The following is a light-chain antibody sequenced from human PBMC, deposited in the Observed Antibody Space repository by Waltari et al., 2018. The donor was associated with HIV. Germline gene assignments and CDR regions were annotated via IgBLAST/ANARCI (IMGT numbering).Light chain of an antibody. Sequence: QSALTQPASVSGSPGQSITISCTGTSSDIGGYNFVSWYQQHPGEAPKLMIYEVNNRPSGVSYRFSASKSDNTASLTISGLQAEDEADYYCSSYTSSGTWVFGGGTKL. J-gene: IGLJ3*02. CDR3: SSYTSSGTWV. V-gene: IGLV2-14*03. CDR1: SSDIGGYNF. CDR2: EVN.